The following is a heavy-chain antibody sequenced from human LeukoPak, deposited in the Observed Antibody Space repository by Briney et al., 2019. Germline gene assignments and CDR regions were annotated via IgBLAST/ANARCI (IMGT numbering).Heavy chain of an antibody. V-gene: IGHV3-23*01. Sequence: GGSLRLFCAASGFTFSGFAMGWVRRTPGEGLEWVSGISGSGDNTLYAESVKGRFTISRDNSKNTLYLEMNSLRAEDTAIYYCAKMKGHPLPKYYMDVWGQGTTVTVSS. CDR1: GFTFSGFA. CDR2: ISGSGDNT. J-gene: IGHJ6*01. CDR3: AKMKGHPLPKYYMDV. D-gene: IGHD1-26*01.